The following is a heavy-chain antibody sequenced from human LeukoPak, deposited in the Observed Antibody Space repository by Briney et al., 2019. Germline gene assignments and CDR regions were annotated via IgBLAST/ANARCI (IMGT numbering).Heavy chain of an antibody. CDR1: GFTFSDYY. CDR3: ARASDSYVYNYYYMDV. D-gene: IGHD5-18*01. J-gene: IGHJ6*03. CDR2: ISSSGTTI. Sequence: GGSLRLSCAASGFTFSDYYMSWIRQAPGKGLEWVSSISSSGTTIYYADSVKGRFTISRDNAKNSLYLQMNSLRAEDTAVYYCARASDSYVYNYYYMDVWGKGTTVTISS. V-gene: IGHV3-11*04.